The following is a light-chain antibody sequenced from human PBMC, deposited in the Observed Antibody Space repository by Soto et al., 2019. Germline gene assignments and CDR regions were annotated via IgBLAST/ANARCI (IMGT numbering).Light chain of an antibody. CDR2: EVT. CDR3: SSYRRPTTLV. J-gene: IGLJ1*01. Sequence: QSVLTQPASVSGSPGQSITISCTGTSSDIGGYNWVSWYQQHPGRAPKLIIYEVTNRPSGLSNRFSGSKSGNTASLTISGLQTEDEADYFCSSYRRPTTLVFGPGTKVTV. V-gene: IGLV2-14*01. CDR1: SSDIGGYNW.